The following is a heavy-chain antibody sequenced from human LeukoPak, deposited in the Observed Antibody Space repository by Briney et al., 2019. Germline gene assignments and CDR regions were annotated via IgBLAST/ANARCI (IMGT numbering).Heavy chain of an antibody. Sequence: GASVKVSCKTSGYIFSNYGMHWVRQAPRQSPEWMGWTNTGNGNTKSSQKFQDRVTLTRDTSASTAYMELNSLNSEDTAVYYCARVPLHDATGHYCPHWGQGTLVTVSS. V-gene: IGHV1-3*04. D-gene: IGHD2-15*01. CDR3: ARVPLHDATGHYCPH. J-gene: IGHJ1*01. CDR1: GYIFSNYG. CDR2: TNTGNGNT.